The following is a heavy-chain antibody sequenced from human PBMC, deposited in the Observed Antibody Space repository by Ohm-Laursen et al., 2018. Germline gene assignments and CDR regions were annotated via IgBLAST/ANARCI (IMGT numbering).Heavy chain of an antibody. V-gene: IGHV1-8*01. J-gene: IGHJ5*02. CDR2: MNPNSGNT. CDR1: GYTFTSYD. D-gene: IGHD2-2*01. CDR3: ARGNIVVVPASNWFDP. Sequence: SVKVSCKASGYTFTSYDINWVRQATGQGLEWMGWMNPNSGNTGYAQKFQGRVTMTRNTSISTAYMELSSLRSEDTAVYYCARGNIVVVPASNWFDPWGQGTLVTVSS.